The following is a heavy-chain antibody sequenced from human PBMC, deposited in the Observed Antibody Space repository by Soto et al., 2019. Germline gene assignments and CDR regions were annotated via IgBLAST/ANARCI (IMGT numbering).Heavy chain of an antibody. D-gene: IGHD6-19*01. V-gene: IGHV3-64D*06. Sequence: GGSLRPSCSASGFTFSSYAMHWVRQAPGKGLEYVSAISSNGGSTYYADSVKGRFTISRDNSKNTLYLQMSSLRAEDTAVYYCVKGREQWLDYYGMDVWGQGTTVTVSS. CDR2: ISSNGGST. J-gene: IGHJ6*02. CDR1: GFTFSSYA. CDR3: VKGREQWLDYYGMDV.